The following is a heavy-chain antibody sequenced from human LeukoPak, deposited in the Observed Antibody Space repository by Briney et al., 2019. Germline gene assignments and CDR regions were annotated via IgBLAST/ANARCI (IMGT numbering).Heavy chain of an antibody. Sequence: NPSETLSLTCAVYGGSFSGYYWSWIRQAPGKGLEWVSYISSSGSTIYYADSVKGRFTISRDNAKNSLYLQMNSLRAENTAVYYCARDARSSLAAAGNFKYWGQGTLVTVSS. D-gene: IGHD6-13*01. V-gene: IGHV3-11*04. CDR2: ISSSGSTI. J-gene: IGHJ4*02. CDR1: GGSFSGYY. CDR3: ARDARSSLAAAGNFKY.